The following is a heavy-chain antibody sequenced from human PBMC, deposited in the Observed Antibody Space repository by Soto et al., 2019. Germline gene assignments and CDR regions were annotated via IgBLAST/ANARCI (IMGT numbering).Heavy chain of an antibody. CDR2: INAGNGNT. D-gene: IGHD2-8*01. J-gene: IGHJ2*01. V-gene: IGHV1-3*01. CDR1: GYTFTSYA. Sequence: ASVKVSCKASGYTFTSYAMHWVRQVPGQRLEWMGWINAGNGNTKYSQKFQGRVTMTRDTSTSTVYMELSSLRSEDTAVYYCTLMVYAIPVRYFDLWGRGTLVTVSS. CDR3: TLMVYAIPVRYFDL.